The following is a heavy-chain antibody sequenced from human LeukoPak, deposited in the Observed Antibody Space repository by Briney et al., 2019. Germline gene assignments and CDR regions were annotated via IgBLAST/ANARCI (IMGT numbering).Heavy chain of an antibody. D-gene: IGHD3-22*01. CDR3: ARVSPDGYYPTLDY. CDR2: INPNSGGT. V-gene: IGHV1-2*02. CDR1: GYTFTGCY. Sequence: ASVKVSCKASGYTFTGCYMHWVRQAPGQGLEWMGWINPNSGGTNYAQKFQGRVTMTRDTSISTAYMELSRLRSDDTAVYYCARVSPDGYYPTLDYWGQGTLVTVSS. J-gene: IGHJ4*02.